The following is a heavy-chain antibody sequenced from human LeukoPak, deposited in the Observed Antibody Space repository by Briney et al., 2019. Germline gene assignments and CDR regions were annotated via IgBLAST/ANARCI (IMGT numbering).Heavy chain of an antibody. CDR3: AKAYSSGSPFDY. J-gene: IGHJ4*02. CDR2: IGGRGGST. D-gene: IGHD3-22*01. Sequence: GGSLRLSCAASGFTFSDYGMSWVRQAPGKGLEWVSTIGGRGGSTYYADSVKGRFTISRDNSKNTLYLQMNSLRAEDTAVYYCAKAYSSGSPFDYWGQGTLVTVSS. CDR1: GFTFSDYG. V-gene: IGHV3-23*01.